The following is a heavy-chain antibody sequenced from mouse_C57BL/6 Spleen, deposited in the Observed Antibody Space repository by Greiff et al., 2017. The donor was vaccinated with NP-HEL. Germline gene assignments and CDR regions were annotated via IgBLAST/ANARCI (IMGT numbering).Heavy chain of an antibody. J-gene: IGHJ1*03. V-gene: IGHV5-6*01. Sequence: EVQLVESGGDLVKPGGSLKLSCAVTGFTFSSDGLSWVRRTPDKRLEWVATISSGGSYTYYPDSVKGRFTISRDNAKNTLYLQMSSLKSEDTAMYYCARHARDGYYFDVWGTGTTVTVSS. CDR2: ISSGGSYT. CDR1: GFTFSSDG. D-gene: IGHD2-3*01. CDR3: ARHARDGYYFDV.